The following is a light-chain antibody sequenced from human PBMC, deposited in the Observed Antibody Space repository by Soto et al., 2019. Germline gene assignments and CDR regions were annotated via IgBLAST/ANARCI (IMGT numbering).Light chain of an antibody. CDR1: ISDVGGYNY. CDR2: EVS. CDR3: SSYTSSSTLV. J-gene: IGLJ1*01. Sequence: QSALTQPASVAGSPGQSINMSGTGTISDVGGYNYVSWYQQHPGKAPKLMIYEVSNRPSGVSNRFSGSKSGNTASLTISGLQAEDEADYYCSSYTSSSTLVFGTGTKVTVL. V-gene: IGLV2-14*01.